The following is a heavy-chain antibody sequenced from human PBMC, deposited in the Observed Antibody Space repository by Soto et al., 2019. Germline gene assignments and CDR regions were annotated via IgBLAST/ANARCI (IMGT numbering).Heavy chain of an antibody. J-gene: IGHJ4*02. D-gene: IGHD3-3*01. CDR1: GYTFSDYY. V-gene: IGHV3-11*01. CDR2: IDTSGTKI. Sequence: GGSLRLSCAASGYTFSDYYMSWIRQAPGKGLEGISYIDTSGTKIYYADSVKGRFTITRDNAKNSLYLEMNSLRDEDTAVYYCASHYDMWSGYLSPVDYWGQGTLVTVSS. CDR3: ASHYDMWSGYLSPVDY.